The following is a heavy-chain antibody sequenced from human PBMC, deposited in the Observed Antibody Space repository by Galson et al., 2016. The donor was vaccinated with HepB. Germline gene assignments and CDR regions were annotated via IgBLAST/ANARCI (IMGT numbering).Heavy chain of an antibody. D-gene: IGHD1-26*01. Sequence: SLRLSCAACGFTFSDWDFHWVRQAPGKGLDWVAVISKTGDTTFYGDSVKGRFTISRDNSKNTVDLQIHSLRSEDAAVYFCARDFKLGAPDYMDVWGKGTTVTVS. CDR1: GFTFSDWD. CDR3: ARDFKLGAPDYMDV. V-gene: IGHV3-30*04. CDR2: ISKTGDTT. J-gene: IGHJ6*03.